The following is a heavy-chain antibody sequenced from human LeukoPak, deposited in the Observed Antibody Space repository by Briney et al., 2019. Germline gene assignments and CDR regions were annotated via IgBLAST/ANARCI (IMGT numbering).Heavy chain of an antibody. J-gene: IGHJ4*02. CDR1: GFTFDDNG. Sequence: GGSLRLSCAASGFTFDDNGMSWVRQAPGKGLEWVSGLNWKGGSTGYADSVKGRFTISRDNAKNSLYLQMNSLRAEDTALYYCATHSYYYGSGSYPHYLDYWGQGTLVTVSA. CDR3: ATHSYYYGSGSYPHYLDY. D-gene: IGHD3-10*01. V-gene: IGHV3-20*04. CDR2: LNWKGGST.